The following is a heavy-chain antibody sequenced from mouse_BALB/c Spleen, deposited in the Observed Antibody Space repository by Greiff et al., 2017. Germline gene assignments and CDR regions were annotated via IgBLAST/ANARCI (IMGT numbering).Heavy chain of an antibody. J-gene: IGHJ2*01. D-gene: IGHD4-1*01. CDR2: IYPGNSDT. V-gene: IGHV1-5*01. CDR3: TRLTGSLFDY. Sequence: EVQLQQSGTVLARPGASVKMSCKASGYSFTSYWMHWVKQRPGQGLEWIGAIYPGNSDTSYNQKFKGKAKLTAVTSASTAYMELSSLTNEDSAVYYCTRLTGSLFDYWGQGTTLTVSS. CDR1: GYSFTSYW.